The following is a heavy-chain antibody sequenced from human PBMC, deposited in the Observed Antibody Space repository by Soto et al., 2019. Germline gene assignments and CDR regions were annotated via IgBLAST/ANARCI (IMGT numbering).Heavy chain of an antibody. CDR1: GFTFSNAW. CDR2: IKSKTEGGTT. CDR3: TNTNLRWWPGIAADVY. V-gene: IGHV3-15*07. Sequence: EVQLVESGGGLVKPGGSLRLSCAASGFTFSNAWMNWVRQAPGKGLEWVGRIKSKTEGGTTDYAAPVKGRFTISRDDSKNTLYLQMSSLKTEDSAVYYCTNTNLRWWPGIAADVYWGQGTLVTVSS. D-gene: IGHD6-13*01. J-gene: IGHJ4*02.